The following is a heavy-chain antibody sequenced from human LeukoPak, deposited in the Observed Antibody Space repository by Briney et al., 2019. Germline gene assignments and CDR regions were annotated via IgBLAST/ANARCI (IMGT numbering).Heavy chain of an antibody. D-gene: IGHD5-24*01. Sequence: SETLSLTCTVSGGSISSYYWSWIRQPPGKGLEWIGYIYYSGSTNYNPSLKSRVTISVDTSKNQFSLKLSSVTAADTAVYYCARDRGDGFDAFDIWGQGTMVTVSS. J-gene: IGHJ3*02. CDR1: GGSISSYY. CDR3: ARDRGDGFDAFDI. V-gene: IGHV4-59*01. CDR2: IYYSGST.